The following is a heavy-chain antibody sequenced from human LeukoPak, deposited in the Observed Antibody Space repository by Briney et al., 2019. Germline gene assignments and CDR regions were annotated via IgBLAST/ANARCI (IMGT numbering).Heavy chain of an antibody. CDR2: IGGSGDKT. Sequence: GGSLRLSCAASGFTFNRNAISRVRQAPGKGLEWVSTIGGSGDKTFYADSVKGRFTISRDNSKNMVHLQMNSLTGEDTALYYCVRRGDASSGWGDHDFWGQGALVTVSS. J-gene: IGHJ4*02. CDR1: GFTFNRNA. CDR3: VRRGDASSGWGDHDF. D-gene: IGHD6-19*01. V-gene: IGHV3-23*01.